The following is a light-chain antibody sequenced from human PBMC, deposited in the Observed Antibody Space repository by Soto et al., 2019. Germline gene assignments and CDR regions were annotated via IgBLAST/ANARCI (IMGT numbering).Light chain of an antibody. CDR3: CSYACSQTWV. CDR1: SSDVGAYVY. J-gene: IGLJ3*02. Sequence: QSALTQPRSVSGSPGQSVTISCTGTSSDVGAYVYVSWYQQHPGKAPKLIIYDVSKRPSGVPDRFSGSKSGNTASLTISGLQAEDEADYYCCSYACSQTWVFGGGTKLTVL. CDR2: DVS. V-gene: IGLV2-11*01.